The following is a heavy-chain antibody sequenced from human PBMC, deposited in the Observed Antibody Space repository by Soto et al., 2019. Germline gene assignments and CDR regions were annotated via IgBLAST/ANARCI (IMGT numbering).Heavy chain of an antibody. V-gene: IGHV3-23*01. CDR2: ISGVTDST. Sequence: EVQLLESGGGLVQPGGSLRLSCAASGFIFTNHAMNWVRQAPGKGLEWVSTISGVTDSTYYADSVKGRFTISRDNSKNTVSLQMNSLRADDTAIYYCARAGIGYCSSTSCLYHFDYWGQGTVVTVSS. D-gene: IGHD2-2*03. CDR1: GFIFTNHA. CDR3: ARAGIGYCSSTSCLYHFDY. J-gene: IGHJ4*02.